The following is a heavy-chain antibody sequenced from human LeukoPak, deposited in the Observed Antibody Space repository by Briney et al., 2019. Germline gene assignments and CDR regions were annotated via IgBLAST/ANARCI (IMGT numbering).Heavy chain of an antibody. V-gene: IGHV3-30*03. CDR3: AREGAWGNWYFDL. Sequence: GGSLRLSCAASGFTFSRHGIHWVRQAPGKGLEWVVVISADGNTKYYADSVKGRFTIFREPSRNTVYLEMNGLREEDTAVYYCAREGAWGNWYFDLWGRGTLVTVSS. D-gene: IGHD3-16*01. CDR1: GFTFSRHG. J-gene: IGHJ2*01. CDR2: ISADGNTK.